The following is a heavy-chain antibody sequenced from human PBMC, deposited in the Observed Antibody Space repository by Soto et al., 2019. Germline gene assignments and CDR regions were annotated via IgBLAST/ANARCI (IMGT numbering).Heavy chain of an antibody. V-gene: IGHV3-48*01. CDR2: ISSSSSTI. J-gene: IGHJ6*03. D-gene: IGHD6-13*01. CDR3: ARDLSSWYYYYYMDV. Sequence: GGSLRLSCAASGFTFSSYSTNWVRQAPGKGLEWVSYISSSSSTIYYADSVKGRFTISRDNAKNSLYLQMNSLRAEDTAVYYCARDLSSWYYYYYMDVWGKGTTVTVSS. CDR1: GFTFSSYS.